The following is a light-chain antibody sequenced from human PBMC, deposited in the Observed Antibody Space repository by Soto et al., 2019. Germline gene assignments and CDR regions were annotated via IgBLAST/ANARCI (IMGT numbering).Light chain of an antibody. CDR2: GNS. J-gene: IGLJ3*02. CDR1: SSNIGAGFD. CDR3: AAWDDSLNGPV. V-gene: IGLV1-40*01. Sequence: QSVLTQPPSVSGAPGQTVTISCTGSSSNIGAGFDVHWYQQLPGTAPKVFIYGNSNRPSGVPDRFSGSKSGTSASLAITGLQAEDEADYHCAAWDDSLNGPVFGGGTKVTVL.